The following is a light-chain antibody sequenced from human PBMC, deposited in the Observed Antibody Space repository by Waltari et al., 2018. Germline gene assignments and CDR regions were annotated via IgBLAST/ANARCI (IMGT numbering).Light chain of an antibody. CDR1: QSVAAK. CDR3: QQYNNWPLVYT. Sequence: EIVMTQSPDTLSVSPGERATISCRASQSVAAKLAWYQQKPGQPPRLLIYGASTRATGIPARFSGHGFVTDFTLTITSLQSEDVAVYYCQQYNNWPLVYTFGQGTKLEIK. J-gene: IGKJ2*01. CDR2: GAS. V-gene: IGKV3-15*01.